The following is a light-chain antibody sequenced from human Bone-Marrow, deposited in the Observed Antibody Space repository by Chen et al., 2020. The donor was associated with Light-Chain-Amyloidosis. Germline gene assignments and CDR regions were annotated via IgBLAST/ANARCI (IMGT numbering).Light chain of an antibody. CDR3: RAYISSSTLVV. J-gene: IGLJ2*01. V-gene: IGLV2-14*01. CDR1: SSDVGAYNY. Sequence: QPALTQPASVSGSPGQSITIACTGTSSDVGAYNYVSWYQQHPGKAPTLMIYDVSNRPSGVPYRFSGSKSGNTASLTISGLQAEDEADYHCRAYISSSTLVVFGGGTKLTVL. CDR2: DVS.